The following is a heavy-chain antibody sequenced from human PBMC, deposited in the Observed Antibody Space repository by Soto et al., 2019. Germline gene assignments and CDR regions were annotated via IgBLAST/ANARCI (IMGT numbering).Heavy chain of an antibody. CDR1: GFGFTNYW. CDR3: ARYYTPDWEYNWFDP. J-gene: IGHJ5*02. Sequence: PGESLKIACKGSGFGFTNYWISWVRQMPGKGLEWMGNIDPVDSYANYSPSFQGHVTFSVDTSISTAYLQWSSLKASDTAMYYCARYYTPDWEYNWFDPWGQGTLVTVSS. CDR2: IDPVDSYA. V-gene: IGHV5-10-1*01. D-gene: IGHD1-26*01.